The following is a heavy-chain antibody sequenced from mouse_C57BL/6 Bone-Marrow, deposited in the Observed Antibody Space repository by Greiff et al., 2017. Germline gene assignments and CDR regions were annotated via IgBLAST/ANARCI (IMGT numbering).Heavy chain of an antibody. CDR3: ARWLITTVRKFAY. D-gene: IGHD1-1*01. V-gene: IGHV1-82*01. CDR2: IYPGDGDT. CDR1: GYAFSSSW. Sequence: VQLQQSGPELVKPGASVKISCKASGYAFSSSWMNWVKQRPGKGLEWIGRIYPGDGDTNYNGKFKGKATLTADKSSSTAYMQLSILTSEDSAVYFCARWLITTVRKFAYWGQGTLVTVSA. J-gene: IGHJ3*01.